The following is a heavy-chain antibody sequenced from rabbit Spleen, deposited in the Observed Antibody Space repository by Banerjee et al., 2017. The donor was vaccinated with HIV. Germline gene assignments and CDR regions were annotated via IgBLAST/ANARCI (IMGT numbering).Heavy chain of an antibody. CDR1: GFSFSSSYD. V-gene: IGHV1S45*01. Sequence: QEQLTESGGGLVQPGASLTLTCTASGFSFSSSYDMCWVRQAPGKGLEWIGCIYTGSSGTTYYASWAKGRFTISKTSSTTVTLQMTSLTAADTATYFCARDSGSSFSSYGMDLWGQGTLVTVS. CDR2: IYTGSSGTT. J-gene: IGHJ6*01. D-gene: IGHD8-1*01. CDR3: ARDSGSSFSSYGMDL.